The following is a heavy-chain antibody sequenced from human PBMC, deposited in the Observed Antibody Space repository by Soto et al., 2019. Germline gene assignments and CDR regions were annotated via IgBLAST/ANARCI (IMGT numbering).Heavy chain of an antibody. D-gene: IGHD6-19*01. CDR3: AGGLWSGGWGNWYFDL. CDR2: ISAYNANT. CDR1: GYTFTNYG. V-gene: IGHV1-18*01. Sequence: QVQLVQSGAEVKKPGASVKVSCKASGYTFTNYGISWVRQAPGQGLEWMGWISAYNANTNYAQKLQGRVTMTTDTSTSTAYMELRSLRSDDTAVYYCAGGLWSGGWGNWYFDLWGRGTLVTVSS. J-gene: IGHJ2*01.